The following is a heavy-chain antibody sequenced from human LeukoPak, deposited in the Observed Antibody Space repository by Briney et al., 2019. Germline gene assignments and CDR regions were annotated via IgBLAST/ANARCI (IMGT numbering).Heavy chain of an antibody. CDR1: GGSISSGGYC. D-gene: IGHD1-1*01. Sequence: PSETLSLTCTVSGGSISSGGYCWSWHRQHPGKGLEWIGYIYYSGSSYYYLSRKSSVTISVYTNKFQLSLNLVSVTAAAAADYYCARDKWGDGWNDGVDYWGQGTLVTVSS. V-gene: IGHV4-31*03. J-gene: IGHJ4*02. CDR2: IYYSGSS. CDR3: ARDKWGDGWNDGVDY.